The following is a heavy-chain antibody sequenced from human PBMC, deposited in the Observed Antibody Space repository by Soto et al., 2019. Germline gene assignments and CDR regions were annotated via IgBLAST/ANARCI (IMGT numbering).Heavy chain of an antibody. CDR2: INPDGRTT. CDR1: GFTFSTYW. CDR3: ARDLRGSPDY. Sequence: PGGSLRLSCAASGFTFSTYWINWVRQAPGKGLAWVSLINPDGRTTTYGDSVKGRFTIYRDNAKNTVYLQMNSLRVDDTAIYYCARDLRGSPDYWGQGTRVTVSS. V-gene: IGHV3-74*01. J-gene: IGHJ4*02. D-gene: IGHD1-26*01.